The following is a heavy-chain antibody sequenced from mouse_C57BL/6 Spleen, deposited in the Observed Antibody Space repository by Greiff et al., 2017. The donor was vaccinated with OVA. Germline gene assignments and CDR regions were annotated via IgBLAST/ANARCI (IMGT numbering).Heavy chain of an antibody. Sequence: EVKLMESGPGLVKPSPSLSLSCSVTGYSITSGYYWNWIRQPPGNKLEWMGFISYDGSNNYNPSLKNRISITRDTSKNQFYLKLNSVTTEDTATYYCASHGYLYAMDYWGQGTSVTVAS. CDR2: ISYDGSN. CDR1: GYSITSGYY. CDR3: ASHGYLYAMDY. V-gene: IGHV3-6*01. D-gene: IGHD2-2*01. J-gene: IGHJ4*01.